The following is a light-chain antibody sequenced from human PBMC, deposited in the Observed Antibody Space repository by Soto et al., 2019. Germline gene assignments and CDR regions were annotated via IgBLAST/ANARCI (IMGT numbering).Light chain of an antibody. V-gene: IGLV2-14*01. Sequence: QSALTQPASVSGSPGQSITISCTGTSSDVGGYNYVSWYHQHPGKVPKLMIYDVSNRPSGVSNRFSGSKSGNTASLTISGLQAEDEADYYCSSYTSSSTWVFGGGTKLTVL. CDR1: SSDVGGYNY. J-gene: IGLJ3*02. CDR2: DVS. CDR3: SSYTSSSTWV.